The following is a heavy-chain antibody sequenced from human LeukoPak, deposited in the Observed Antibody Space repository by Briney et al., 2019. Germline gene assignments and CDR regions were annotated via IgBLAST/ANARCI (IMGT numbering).Heavy chain of an antibody. CDR1: GFTFSVYS. J-gene: IGHJ4*02. Sequence: GGSLRLSCAASGFTFSVYSMNWVRQAPGKGLEWVSSISSSSNYRYYADSVKGRFTISRDNAKNSLYLQMNSLRAEDTAVYYCARDRGYGSYSLYFDYWGQGTLVTVSS. CDR3: ARDRGYGSYSLYFDY. D-gene: IGHD1-26*01. CDR2: ISSSSNYR. V-gene: IGHV3-21*01.